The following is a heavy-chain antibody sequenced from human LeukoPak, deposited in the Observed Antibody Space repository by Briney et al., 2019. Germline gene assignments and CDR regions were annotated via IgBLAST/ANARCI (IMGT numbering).Heavy chain of an antibody. CDR3: ARGTTVGEVDFDY. D-gene: IGHD4-11*01. J-gene: IGHJ4*02. CDR2: ISSSSSTI. CDR1: GFTFSSYS. Sequence: PGGSLRLSCAASGFTFSSYSMNWVRQAPGKGLEWVSYISSSSSTIYYADSVKGRFTISRDNAKNSLYLQMNSLRAEDTAVYYCARGTTVGEVDFDYWGQGTLVTVSS. V-gene: IGHV3-48*01.